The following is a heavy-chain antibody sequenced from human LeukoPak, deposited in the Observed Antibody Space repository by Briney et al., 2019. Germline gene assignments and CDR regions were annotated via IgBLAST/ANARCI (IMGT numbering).Heavy chain of an antibody. CDR3: ARGKAPDY. V-gene: IGHV4-59*08. CDR1: GGSFSGYY. J-gene: IGHJ4*02. CDR2: IYYSGST. Sequence: SETLSLTCAVYGGSFSGYYWSWIRQPPGKGLEWIGYIYYSGSTNYNPSLKSRVTISVDTSKNQFSLKLSSVTAADTAVYYCARGKAPDYWGQGTLVTVSS.